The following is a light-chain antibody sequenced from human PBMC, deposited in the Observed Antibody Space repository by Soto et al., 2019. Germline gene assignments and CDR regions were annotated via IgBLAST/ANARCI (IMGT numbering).Light chain of an antibody. V-gene: IGKV3-15*01. J-gene: IGKJ4*01. CDR1: QSVSSN. CDR2: GAS. Sequence: EIVMTQSPATLSVSPGERATLSCRASQSVSSNLAWYQQKTGKAPRLLIYGASTRATGIPARFSGSGSGTEFTRTISSLQAEDFAVYYCQQYNNWPLLTFGGGTKVEIK. CDR3: QQYNNWPLLT.